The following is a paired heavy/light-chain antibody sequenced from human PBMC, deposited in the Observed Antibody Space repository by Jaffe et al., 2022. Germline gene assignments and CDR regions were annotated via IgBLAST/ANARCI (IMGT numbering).Light chain of an antibody. V-gene: IGLV2-11*01. J-gene: IGLJ1*01. CDR3: SSYAGNYRGV. CDR1: SGDVGHYFL. CDR2: DIS. Sequence: SALIQPRSVSGSPGQSVTVSCSGPSGDVGHYFLVSWYQVRPGKAPRLILYDISKRPSGVSARFSGSRSDTTASLTISGLQTIDEADYFCSSYAGNYRGVFGTGTTVTVL.
Heavy chain of an antibody. V-gene: IGHV3-9*01. CDR3: AKDFDFDCTGKSCFALDS. J-gene: IGHJ1*01. D-gene: IGHD2-8*02. CDR2: ISWNRGFI. Sequence: EVELVESGGGLVQPGRSLRLSCTTSGFTFDEYAMHWVRLVPGMGLEWVSGISWNRGFIGYADSVKGRFTISRDNTKNVLYLDMRSLRPEDSALYYCAKDFDFDCTGKSCFALDSWGQGTLVTVSS. CDR1: GFTFDEYA.